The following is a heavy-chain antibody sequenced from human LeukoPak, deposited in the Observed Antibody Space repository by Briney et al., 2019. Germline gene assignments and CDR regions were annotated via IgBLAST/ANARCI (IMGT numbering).Heavy chain of an antibody. CDR2: ISASGAVP. D-gene: IGHD3-22*01. Sequence: KAGGSLRLSCAASGFRFDSFYMGWIRQVPGKGLDYIALISASGAVPYYAESVKGRFTICRDNAKNSVSLQMNSLSADDTAIYYCARSLIVASEDYWGQGTQVTVGS. J-gene: IGHJ4*02. CDR1: GFRFDSFY. CDR3: ARSLIVASEDY. V-gene: IGHV3-11*04.